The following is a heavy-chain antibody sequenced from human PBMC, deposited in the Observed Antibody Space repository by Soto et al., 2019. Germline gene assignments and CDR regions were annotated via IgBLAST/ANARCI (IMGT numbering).Heavy chain of an antibody. CDR3: ARGWGYDSNDYYYAY. V-gene: IGHV1-69*13. J-gene: IGHJ4*02. CDR1: GGAFSRHA. CDR2: IIPIFGTA. D-gene: IGHD3-22*01. Sequence: GASVKGYWKASGGAFSRHAISLVRQAPGQGLEWMGGIIPIFGTANHAQKFQGRVTIIADESTSTVYMELSSLRSEDTAMYYCARGWGYDSNDYYYAYWGQGTMVTVSS.